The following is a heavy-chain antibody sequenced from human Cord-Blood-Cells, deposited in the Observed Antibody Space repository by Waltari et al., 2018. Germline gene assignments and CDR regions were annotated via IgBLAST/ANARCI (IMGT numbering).Heavy chain of an antibody. CDR3: ATSVHCSGGSCYSAGFDY. CDR1: GYTPTELP. D-gene: IGHD2-15*01. V-gene: IGHV1-24*01. J-gene: IGHJ4*02. CDR2: CDPEDGET. Sequence: QAQLVQSGAEVKKPGASVKASCKVSGYTPTELPMHRVRQAPGNGLEGMGGCDPEDGETIYARKCQGRVTMTEDTSTDTAYMGLSSLSSEDTAVYYCATSVHCSGGSCYSAGFDYWVPGTLVTVSS.